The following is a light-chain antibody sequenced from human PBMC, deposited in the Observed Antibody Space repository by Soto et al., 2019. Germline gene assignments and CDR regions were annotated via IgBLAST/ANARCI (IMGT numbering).Light chain of an antibody. CDR3: QQSNGWPWT. CDR2: GAS. V-gene: IGKV3-15*01. CDR1: QTIGNK. J-gene: IGKJ1*01. Sequence: EIVLAQSQATLSVSRGERVTLSCRATQTIGNKLAWSLKRAGQDPRMLMYGASTRDTDIPARFSSIVSGTEFNLTLPGLQSEDCAVYYGQQSNGWPWTFCLLTKV.